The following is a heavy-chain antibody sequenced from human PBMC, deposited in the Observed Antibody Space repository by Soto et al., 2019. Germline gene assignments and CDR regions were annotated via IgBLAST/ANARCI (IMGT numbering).Heavy chain of an antibody. Sequence: EVQPLESGGGLVQPGGSLRLSCAASGFTFSSYALNWVRQAPGKGLEWVSVISGSGDNTYYPDSVKGRFTISRDNSKNTLYLQMNSLRAEDTAVYYCAKDLGTDDFWSAYYTYYYMDVWGKGTTVTVSS. D-gene: IGHD3-3*01. J-gene: IGHJ6*03. V-gene: IGHV3-23*01. CDR1: GFTFSSYA. CDR3: AKDLGTDDFWSAYYTYYYMDV. CDR2: ISGSGDNT.